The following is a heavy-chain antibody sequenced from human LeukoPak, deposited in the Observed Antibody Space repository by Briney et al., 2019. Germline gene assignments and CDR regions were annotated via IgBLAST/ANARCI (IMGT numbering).Heavy chain of an antibody. CDR3: ARESVLYDFWSGYHGDRGWFDP. CDR1: GFTFDDYG. J-gene: IGHJ5*02. CDR2: IKQDGSEK. V-gene: IGHV3-7*01. Sequence: PGGSLRLSCAASGFTFDDYGMSWARQAPGKGLEWVANIKQDGSEKYYVDSVKGRFTISRDNAKNSLYLQMNSLRAEDTAVYYCARESVLYDFWSGYHGDRGWFDPWGQGTLVTVSS. D-gene: IGHD3-3*01.